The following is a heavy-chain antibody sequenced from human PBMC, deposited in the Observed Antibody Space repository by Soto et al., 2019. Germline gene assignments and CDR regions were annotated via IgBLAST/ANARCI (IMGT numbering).Heavy chain of an antibody. CDR2: IRQDGGDK. Sequence: EVQLVESGGGLVQPGGSLRLSCVASGFTFSNYWMGWVRQAPGKGLEWVANIRQDGGDKRDLDSVKGRFTMSRDNAQNSLYLQMNSLRAEDTAVYYCARIDCGGICYSRSSYFDIWGRGTLVTVSS. D-gene: IGHD2-21*02. V-gene: IGHV3-7*03. J-gene: IGHJ2*01. CDR3: ARIDCGGICYSRSSYFDI. CDR1: GFTFSNYW.